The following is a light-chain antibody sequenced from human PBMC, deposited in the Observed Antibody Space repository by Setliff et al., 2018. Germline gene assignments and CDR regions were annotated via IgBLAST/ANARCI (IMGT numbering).Light chain of an antibody. Sequence: QSVLTQPASVSGSPGQSITISCSGTSSDVGSYDFVSWYQQHPGKAPKLIIHDVTNRPSGVSNRFSGSKAGNTASLTISGLQAGDEAEYYCVAYTSSSTYVFGSGTKVTVL. CDR2: DVT. CDR1: SSDVGSYDF. J-gene: IGLJ1*01. CDR3: VAYTSSSTYV. V-gene: IGLV2-14*03.